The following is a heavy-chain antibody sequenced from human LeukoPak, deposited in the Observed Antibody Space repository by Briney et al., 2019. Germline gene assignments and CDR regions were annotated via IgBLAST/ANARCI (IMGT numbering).Heavy chain of an antibody. V-gene: IGHV3-30*18. CDR1: GFTFSSSG. Sequence: GRSLRLSCAASGFTFSSSGMHWVRQAPGKGLEWVAVISYDGENTYYGDSVKGRFTISRDNSKNTLFLHMNSLRVDDTAVYYCAKVPPTSVTREGMDVWGQGTMVRVSS. CDR2: ISYDGENT. J-gene: IGHJ6*02. CDR3: AKVPPTSVTREGMDV. D-gene: IGHD4-17*01.